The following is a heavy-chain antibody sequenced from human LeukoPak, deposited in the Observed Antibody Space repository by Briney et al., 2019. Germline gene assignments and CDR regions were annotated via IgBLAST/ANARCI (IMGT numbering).Heavy chain of an antibody. V-gene: IGHV3-48*03. CDR3: ATDNPFPYCSGGSCFAGRFWY. D-gene: IGHD2-15*01. CDR2: ISNTGDII. Sequence: GGSLRLSCAASGFSFSNYEMNWVRQAPGKGLEWISHISNTGDIIHYADSVEGRFTISRDNAKNSLYLQMNSLRAEDTAVYYCATDNPFPYCSGGSCFAGRFWYWGQGTLVTVSS. J-gene: IGHJ4*02. CDR1: GFSFSNYE.